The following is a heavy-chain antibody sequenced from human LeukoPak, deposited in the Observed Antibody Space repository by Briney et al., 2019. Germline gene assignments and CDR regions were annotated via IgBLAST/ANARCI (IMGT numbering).Heavy chain of an antibody. D-gene: IGHD7-27*01. J-gene: IGHJ4*02. CDR1: GASISTDY. CDR3: ARRGTNWGRFDY. V-gene: IGHV4-59*12. CDR2: ISYSGST. Sequence: PSETLSLTCTVSGASISTDYCSWIRQPPGKGLEWIGYISYSGSTNYNPSLKSRVTISVDKSKNQFSLKLSSVTAADTAVYYCARRGTNWGRFDYWGQGTLVTVSS.